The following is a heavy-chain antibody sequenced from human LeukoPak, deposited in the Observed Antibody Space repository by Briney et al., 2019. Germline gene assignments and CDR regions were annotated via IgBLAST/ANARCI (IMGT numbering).Heavy chain of an antibody. Sequence: SETLSLTCTVSGGSISSRSYYWGWIRQPPGKGLEWIGKISDSGNTYYSPSLRSRVTISIDMSKNQFSLKLSSVTATDTAVYYCARVSVEQWLVIDYWGQGTLVTVSS. CDR1: GGSISSRSYY. CDR3: ARVSVEQWLVIDY. D-gene: IGHD6-19*01. CDR2: ISDSGNT. V-gene: IGHV4-39*01. J-gene: IGHJ4*02.